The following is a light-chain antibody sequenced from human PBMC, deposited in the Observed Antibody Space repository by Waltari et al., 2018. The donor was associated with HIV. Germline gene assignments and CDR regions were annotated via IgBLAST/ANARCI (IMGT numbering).Light chain of an antibody. CDR3: QSYDRSLSGWV. Sequence: QSVLTQPPSVSGAPGQRVTISCTGSRSNLGAGYNVPWYQQVPGTAPKLLIYGNSNRPSGVPDRFSGSKSGTSASLAITGLQAEDEADYYCQSYDRSLSGWVFGGGTKLTVL. CDR1: RSNLGAGYN. CDR2: GNS. J-gene: IGLJ3*02. V-gene: IGLV1-40*01.